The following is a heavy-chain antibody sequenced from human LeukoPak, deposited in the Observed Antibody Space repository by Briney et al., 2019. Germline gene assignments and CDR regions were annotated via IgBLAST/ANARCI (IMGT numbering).Heavy chain of an antibody. J-gene: IGHJ4*02. CDR2: INHSGST. CDR1: GGSFSGYY. D-gene: IGHD4-17*01. CDR3: ARAMTTVTDEIFDY. Sequence: PSETLSLTCAVYGGSFSGYYWSWIRQPPGKGLEWIGEINHSGSTNYNPSLKSRVTISVDTSKNQFSLKLSSVTAADTAVYYCARAMTTVTDEIFDYWGQGTLVTVSS. V-gene: IGHV4-34*01.